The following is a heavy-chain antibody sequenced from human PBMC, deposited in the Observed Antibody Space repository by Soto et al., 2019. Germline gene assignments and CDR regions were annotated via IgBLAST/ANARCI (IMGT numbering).Heavy chain of an antibody. V-gene: IGHV1-69*01. CDR3: ARVEVLGQLGGWYYYGMDV. D-gene: IGHD6-6*01. J-gene: IGHJ6*02. CDR2: IIPIFGTA. CDR1: GGTFSSYA. Sequence: QVQLVQSGAEVKKPGSSVKVSCKASGGTFSSYAISWVRQAPGQGLEWMGGIIPIFGTANYAQKFQGRVTITADESKSTAYMELSSLRSEDTAVYYCARVEVLGQLGGWYYYGMDVWGQGTTVTVSS.